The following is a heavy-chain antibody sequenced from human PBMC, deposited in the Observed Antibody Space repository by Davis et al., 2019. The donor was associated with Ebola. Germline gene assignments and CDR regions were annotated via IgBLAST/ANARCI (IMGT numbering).Heavy chain of an antibody. J-gene: IGHJ5*02. CDR3: ARGEVCSSTSCYAGDWFDP. CDR1: GFTFSSYG. Sequence: PGGSLRLSCAASGFTFSSYGMNWVRQAPGKGLEWVSAISGSGGSTYYADSVKGRFTISRDNAKNSLYLQMNSLRAEDTAVYYCARGEVCSSTSCYAGDWFDPWGQGTLVTVSS. D-gene: IGHD2-2*01. V-gene: IGHV3-21*01. CDR2: ISGSGGST.